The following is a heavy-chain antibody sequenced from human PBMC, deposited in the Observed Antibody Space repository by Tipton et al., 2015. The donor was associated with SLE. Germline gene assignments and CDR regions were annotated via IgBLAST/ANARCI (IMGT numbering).Heavy chain of an antibody. CDR3: AREASGSSGYYNY. Sequence: TLSLTCTVSGGSIASYYWSWIRQSPGKGLEWLGYIYSSGSTNYNPSFRSRLTISVDTSKNQFSLKLTSVTAADTAVYYCAREASGSSGYYNYWGQGSLVTVSS. CDR2: IYSSGST. D-gene: IGHD1-26*01. V-gene: IGHV4-59*12. J-gene: IGHJ4*02. CDR1: GGSIASYY.